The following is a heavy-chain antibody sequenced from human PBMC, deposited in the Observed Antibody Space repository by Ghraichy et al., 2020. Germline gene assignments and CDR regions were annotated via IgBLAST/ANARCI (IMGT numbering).Heavy chain of an antibody. CDR2: INPSDGST. V-gene: IGHV1-46*03. Sequence: RWGGRAPGRGLGGVGVINPSDGSTSYAQKFQGRVTMTRDTSTSTVYMELSSLRSEDTAVYYCARDRFSSSSAPWYYFFYMDVWGKGTTVTVSS. CDR3: ARDRFSSSSAPWYYFFYMDV. J-gene: IGHJ6*03. D-gene: IGHD6-6*01.